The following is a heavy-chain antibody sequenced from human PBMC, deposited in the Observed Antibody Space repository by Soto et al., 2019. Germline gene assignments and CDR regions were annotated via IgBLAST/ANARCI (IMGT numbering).Heavy chain of an antibody. CDR1: GYTFTSYA. D-gene: IGHD6-19*01. Sequence: ASVKVSCKASGYTFTSYAMHWVRQAPGQRLEWMGWINAGNGNTKYSQKFQGRFTISRDNSRDTLNLQMNTLRFEDTAMYYCAKNVPVAGILPRDIDYWGQGTLVTV. CDR2: INAGNGNT. V-gene: IGHV1-3*01. CDR3: AKNVPVAGILPRDIDY. J-gene: IGHJ4*02.